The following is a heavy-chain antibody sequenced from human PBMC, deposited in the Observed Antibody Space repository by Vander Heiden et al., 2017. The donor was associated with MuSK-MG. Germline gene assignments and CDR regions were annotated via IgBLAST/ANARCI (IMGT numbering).Heavy chain of an antibody. V-gene: IGHV4-59*01. CDR2: GHHSGST. CDR1: GGSISNSY. D-gene: IGHD2-21*01. CDR3: ARVPAYCGGDCYPD. Sequence: QVQLKESGPGLVKPSETLSLTCTVSGGSISNSYWSWIRQPPGKGLEWIGYGHHSGSTNYNPSLTSRVTISVDSSKNQFSLKLSSVTAADTAVYYCARVPAYCGGDCYPDWGQGTLVTVSS. J-gene: IGHJ4*02.